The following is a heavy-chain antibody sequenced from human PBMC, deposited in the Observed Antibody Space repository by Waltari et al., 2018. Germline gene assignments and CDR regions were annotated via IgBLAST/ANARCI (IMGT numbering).Heavy chain of an antibody. J-gene: IGHJ4*02. CDR3: AKDKRPSIAAIDY. CDR1: GFTFDDYA. Sequence: EVQLVESGGGLVQPGRSLRLSCAASGFTFDDYAMHWVRQAPGKGLEWVSGISWNSGSIGYADSVKGRFTISRDNAKNSLYLQMNSLRAEDTALYYCAKDKRPSIAAIDYWGQGTLVTVSS. D-gene: IGHD6-13*01. V-gene: IGHV3-9*01. CDR2: ISWNSGSI.